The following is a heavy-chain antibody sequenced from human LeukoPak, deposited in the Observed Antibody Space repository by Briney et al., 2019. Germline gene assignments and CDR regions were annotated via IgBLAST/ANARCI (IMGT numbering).Heavy chain of an antibody. CDR3: ARVEVAMPYNWFDP. Sequence: ASVKVSCKASGYTFTSYGISWVRQAPGQGLEWMGWISAYNGNTNYAQKLQGRVTMTTDTSTSTAYMELRSLRSEDTAVYYCARVEVAMPYNWFDPWGQGTLVTVSS. CDR1: GYTFTSYG. J-gene: IGHJ5*02. V-gene: IGHV1-18*01. CDR2: ISAYNGNT. D-gene: IGHD6-19*01.